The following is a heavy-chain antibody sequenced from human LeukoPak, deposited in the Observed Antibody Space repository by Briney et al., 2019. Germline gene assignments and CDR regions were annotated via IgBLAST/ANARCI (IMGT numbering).Heavy chain of an antibody. CDR3: ARGAVAGYFDY. D-gene: IGHD6-19*01. CDR2: ISSSSTYI. V-gene: IGHV3-21*01. J-gene: IGHJ4*02. Sequence: SGGSLRLSCAASGFTFSSYSMNWVRQAPGKGLEWVSSISSSSTYIYYADSVKGRFTISRDNAKNSLYLQMNSLRAEDTAVYYCARGAVAGYFDYWGQGTLVTVSS. CDR1: GFTFSSYS.